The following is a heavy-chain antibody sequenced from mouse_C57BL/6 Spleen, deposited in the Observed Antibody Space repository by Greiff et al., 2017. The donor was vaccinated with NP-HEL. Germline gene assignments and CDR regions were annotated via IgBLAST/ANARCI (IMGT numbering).Heavy chain of an antibody. Sequence: EVKVEESGGGLVKPGGSLKLSCAASGFTFSSYAMSWVRQTPEKRLEWVATISDGGSYTYYPDNVKGRFTISRDNAKNNLYLQMSHLKSEDTAMYYCARDTDYDYCGGAWFAYWGQGTLVTVSA. CDR2: ISDGGSYT. D-gene: IGHD2-4*01. CDR3: ARDTDYDYCGGAWFAY. J-gene: IGHJ3*01. V-gene: IGHV5-4*01. CDR1: GFTFSSYA.